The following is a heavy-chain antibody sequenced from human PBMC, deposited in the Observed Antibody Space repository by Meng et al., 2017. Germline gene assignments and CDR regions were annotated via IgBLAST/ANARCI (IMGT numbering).Heavy chain of an antibody. Sequence: QLQLQESVSGRVNPSQTLSLTCAHFSGSISSGGYSWSWIRQPPGKGLAWIGYIYHSGSTYYNPSLKSRVTISVDRSKNQFSLKLSSVTAADTAVYYCARDGGSYDSSGYYYWGQGTLVTVSS. CDR3: ARDGGSYDSSGYYY. V-gene: IGHV4-30-2*01. J-gene: IGHJ4*02. CDR2: IYHSGST. D-gene: IGHD3-22*01. CDR1: SGSISSGGYS.